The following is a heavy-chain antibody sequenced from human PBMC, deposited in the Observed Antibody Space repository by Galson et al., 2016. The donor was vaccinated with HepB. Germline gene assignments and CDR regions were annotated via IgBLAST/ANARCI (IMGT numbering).Heavy chain of an antibody. V-gene: IGHV3-7*01. CDR3: TADFGYSNYD. J-gene: IGHJ1*01. Sequence: SLRLSCAASGFTFNNYWMSWVRQAPGKGLEWVANIKQNGREKDYVDSVKGRFTISRDNAKNSLYLQMNSLRVEDTAVYYCTADFGYSNYDWGQGTLVTVSS. CDR1: GFTFNNYW. CDR2: IKQNGREK. D-gene: IGHD6-13*01.